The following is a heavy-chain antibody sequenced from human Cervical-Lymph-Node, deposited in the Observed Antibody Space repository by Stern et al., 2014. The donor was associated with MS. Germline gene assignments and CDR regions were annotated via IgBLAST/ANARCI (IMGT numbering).Heavy chain of an antibody. D-gene: IGHD6-19*01. CDR1: GITFTSYA. J-gene: IGHJ4*02. V-gene: IGHV3-23*04. Sequence: EVQLVESGGGLVQPGGSLRLSCAASGITFTSYAMIWVRQAPGKGLEWVSTISGSGGSTYYADYVKGRFTISRDNSKSMLYLQMNSLRAEDTAVYFCAKDRYLAGLAGGYLDYWGQGTLVTVSS. CDR3: AKDRYLAGLAGGYLDY. CDR2: ISGSGGST.